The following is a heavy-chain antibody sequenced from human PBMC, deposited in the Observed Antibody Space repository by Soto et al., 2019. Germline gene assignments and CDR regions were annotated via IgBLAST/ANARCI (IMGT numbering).Heavy chain of an antibody. V-gene: IGHV3-9*01. J-gene: IGHJ6*02. D-gene: IGHD6-13*01. CDR1: GFTFDDYA. CDR2: ISWNSGSI. CDR3: AKDMYSSHHYGMDV. Sequence: RLSCAASGFTFDDYAMHWVRQAPGKGLEWVSGISWNSGSINYADSVKGRFTISRDNDKNSLYLQMNSLRGEDTALYYCAKDMYSSHHYGMDVWGQGTTVTVSS.